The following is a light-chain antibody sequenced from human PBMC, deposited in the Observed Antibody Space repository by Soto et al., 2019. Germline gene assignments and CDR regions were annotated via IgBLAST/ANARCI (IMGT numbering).Light chain of an antibody. CDR3: SSYTSRDTLV. V-gene: IGLV2-14*03. CDR2: DIS. Sequence: QSALTQPASVSGSPGQSITISCTGTSSDVGGYDHVSWYQQHPGNAPKLMIYDISNRHSGVSKRFSGSKAGNTASLAVSGLQAEDGGDYYCSSYTSRDTLVFGGGTKLTVL. CDR1: SSDVGGYDH. J-gene: IGLJ3*02.